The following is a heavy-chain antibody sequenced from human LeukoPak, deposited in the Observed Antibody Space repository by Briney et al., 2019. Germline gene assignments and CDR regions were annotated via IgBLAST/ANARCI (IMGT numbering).Heavy chain of an antibody. CDR1: GYTFTGYY. Sequence: ASVTVSFKASGYTFTGYYMHWVRQAPGQGLEWMGWINPNSGGTNYAQKFQGRVTMTRDTSISTAYMELSRLRSDDTAVYYCARDRITMVRGVRSPDYWGQGTLVTVSS. J-gene: IGHJ4*02. CDR3: ARDRITMVRGVRSPDY. V-gene: IGHV1-2*02. CDR2: INPNSGGT. D-gene: IGHD3-10*01.